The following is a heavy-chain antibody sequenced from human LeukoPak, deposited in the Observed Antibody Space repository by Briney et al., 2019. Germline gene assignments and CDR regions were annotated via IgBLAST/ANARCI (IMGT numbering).Heavy chain of an antibody. V-gene: IGHV1-18*04. CDR2: ISVYNGDT. D-gene: IGHD6-6*01. J-gene: IGHJ3*02. Sequence: ASVKVSCKASGYTFTGYYMHWVRQAPGQGLEWMGWISVYNGDTVYAQKLRGRVTVTTDTSTSTGYMELRSLRSDDTAVYYCARDRWSSSSSEGTFDIWGQGTMVIVSS. CDR1: GYTFTGYY. CDR3: ARDRWSSSSSEGTFDI.